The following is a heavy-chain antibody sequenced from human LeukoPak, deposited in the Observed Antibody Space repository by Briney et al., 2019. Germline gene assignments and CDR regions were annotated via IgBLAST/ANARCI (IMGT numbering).Heavy chain of an antibody. CDR1: GFTFSVAA. Sequence: GGSLRLSCAASGFTFSVAAMTWVRQAPGKGLEWVSLIGASGESTYYADSVKGRFTISRNNSKNTLSLQMDSLRVEDTAMYFCAKDIQLSTWGLGTMVTVSS. V-gene: IGHV3-23*01. J-gene: IGHJ3*01. CDR2: IGASGEST. D-gene: IGHD5-24*01. CDR3: AKDIQLST.